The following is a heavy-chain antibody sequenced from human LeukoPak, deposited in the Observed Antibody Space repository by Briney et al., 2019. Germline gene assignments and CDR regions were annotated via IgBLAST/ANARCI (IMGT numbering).Heavy chain of an antibody. CDR1: GYTLTELS. Sequence: ASVKVSCKVSGYTLTELSMHWVRQAPGKGLEWMGGFDPEDGETIYAQKFQGRVTMTEDTSTDTAYMELSSLRSEDTAVYYCATDTRVIVATYYYYYGMDVWGQGTTVTVSS. CDR2: FDPEDGET. V-gene: IGHV1-24*01. J-gene: IGHJ6*02. D-gene: IGHD5-12*01. CDR3: ATDTRVIVATYYYYYGMDV.